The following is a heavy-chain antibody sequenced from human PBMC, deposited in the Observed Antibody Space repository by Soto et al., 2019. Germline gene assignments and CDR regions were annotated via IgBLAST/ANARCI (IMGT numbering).Heavy chain of an antibody. J-gene: IGHJ3*02. CDR1: GFSLNTSAVG. D-gene: IGHD3-16*01. CDR2: IYWDDDK. V-gene: IGHV2-5*02. Sequence: GPTLVNPTQTLTLTCTFSGFSLNTSAVGVGWIRQPPGKALEWLALIYWDDDKRYNPSLKSRLTITKDTSKNQVFLKMTNMERADTATSFSENRDGDDYVWGSHNHVFHIRGQGKMV. CDR3: ENRDGDDYVWGSHNHVFHI.